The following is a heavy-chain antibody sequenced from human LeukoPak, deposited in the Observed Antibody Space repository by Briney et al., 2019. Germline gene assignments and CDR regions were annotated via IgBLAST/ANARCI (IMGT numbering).Heavy chain of an antibody. V-gene: IGHV3-30-3*01. D-gene: IGHD3-22*01. J-gene: IGHJ4*02. Sequence: GGSLRLSCAASGFTFSSYAMHWVRQAPGKGLEWVAVISYDGSNKYYADSVKGRFTISRDNSKNKLYLQMNSLRAEDTAVYYCARDYYYDSSGYPDYWGQGTLVTVSS. CDR2: ISYDGSNK. CDR3: ARDYYYDSSGYPDY. CDR1: GFTFSSYA.